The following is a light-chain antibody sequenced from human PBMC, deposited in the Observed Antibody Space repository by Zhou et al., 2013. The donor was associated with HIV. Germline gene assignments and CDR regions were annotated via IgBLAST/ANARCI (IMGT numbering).Light chain of an antibody. V-gene: IGKV3-15*01. CDR2: GAS. CDR3: QQYNNWPPMYT. CDR1: QSVSSY. J-gene: IGKJ2*01. Sequence: EIVLTQSPATLSLSPGERATLSCRASQSVSSYLAWYQQKPGQAPRLLMSGASTRATGIPVRFSGSGSGTEFTLTISSMQSEDFAVYYCQQYNNWPPMYTFGQGTRLEI.